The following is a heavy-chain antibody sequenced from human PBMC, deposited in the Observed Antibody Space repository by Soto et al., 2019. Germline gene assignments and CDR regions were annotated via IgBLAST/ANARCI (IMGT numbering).Heavy chain of an antibody. CDR2: TNPYNGNT. V-gene: IGHV1-18*01. J-gene: IGHJ5*02. Sequence: QVQLVQSGVEVKKPGASVKVSCKASGYTFTSYGISWVRQAPGQGLEWMGWTNPYNGNTNYAQKLQGRVTMTTDTPTRTAYTELRSLRSDDTAVYYCTRDPVGGNWFDPWGQGTLVTVSS. D-gene: IGHD1-26*01. CDR1: GYTFTSYG. CDR3: TRDPVGGNWFDP.